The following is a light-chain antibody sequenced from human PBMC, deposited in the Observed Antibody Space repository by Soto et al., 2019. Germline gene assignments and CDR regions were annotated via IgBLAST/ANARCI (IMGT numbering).Light chain of an antibody. CDR3: QQYYSSSWT. Sequence: IVMTQSPDSLAVSLGERATINCKSSQSVLYSSDNKNYLAWYQQKPGQPPKLLIYWASTRESGVPDRFSGSGSGTDFTLTISSLQAEDVAVYHCQQYYSSSWTFGQGTKVEIK. V-gene: IGKV4-1*01. CDR1: QSVLYSSDNKNY. CDR2: WAS. J-gene: IGKJ1*01.